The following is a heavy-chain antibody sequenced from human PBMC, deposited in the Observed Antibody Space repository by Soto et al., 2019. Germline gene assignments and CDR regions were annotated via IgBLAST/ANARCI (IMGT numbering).Heavy chain of an antibody. CDR3: ARDFVYDSSGYYSVLFAP. Sequence: GASVKVSCKASGYTFTSYGISWVRQAPGQGLEWMGWISAYNGNTNYAQKLQGRVTMTTDTSTSTAYMELRSLRSDDTAVYYCARDFVYDSSGYYSVLFAPWGQGTLVTVSS. J-gene: IGHJ5*02. CDR1: GYTFTSYG. D-gene: IGHD3-22*01. CDR2: ISAYNGNT. V-gene: IGHV1-18*01.